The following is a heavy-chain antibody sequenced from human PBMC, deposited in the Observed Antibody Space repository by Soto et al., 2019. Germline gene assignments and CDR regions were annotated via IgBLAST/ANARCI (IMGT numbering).Heavy chain of an antibody. J-gene: IGHJ4*02. CDR2: ITGSGGGT. Sequence: PGGSLRLSCAASGFTFSNYAMTWVRQAPGKGLEWVSVITGSGGGTYFVDSVKGRFTISRDNSKNTVYLQMNSLRAEDTAVYYCAKRPLTAAGLASGGQGTLVPVSP. CDR3: AKRPLTAAGLAS. V-gene: IGHV3-23*01. D-gene: IGHD6-13*01. CDR1: GFTFSNYA.